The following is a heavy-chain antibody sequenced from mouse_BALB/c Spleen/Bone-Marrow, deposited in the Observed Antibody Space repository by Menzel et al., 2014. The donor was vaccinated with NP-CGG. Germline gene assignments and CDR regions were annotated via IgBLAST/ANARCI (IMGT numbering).Heavy chain of an antibody. CDR3: ARDYIGYFDF. J-gene: IGHJ2*01. CDR1: GFTFTNYF. Sequence: EVKLVESGGGLVQPGGSLRLSCTTSGFTFTNYFMTWVRQPPGKALEWLGFIRNKANGYTTEYNPSVKGRFTISRDNSQGIFYLQMNTLRAEDSAIYYCARDYIGYFDFWGQGTTLTVSS. V-gene: IGHV7-3*02. CDR2: IRNKANGYTT.